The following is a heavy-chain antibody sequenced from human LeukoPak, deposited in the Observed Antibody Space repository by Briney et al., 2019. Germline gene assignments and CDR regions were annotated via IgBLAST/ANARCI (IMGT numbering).Heavy chain of an antibody. CDR1: GYTFTGYY. CDR3: ARTVTVGATPRFDH. CDR2: INPNSGGT. J-gene: IGHJ5*02. D-gene: IGHD1-26*01. V-gene: IGHV1-2*02. Sequence: GASVKVSCKASGYTFTGYYMHWVRQAPGQGLEWMGWINPNSGGTNYAQKFQGRVTMTRDTSISTAYMELSRLRSDDTAVYYCARTVTVGATPRFDHWGQGTLVTVSS.